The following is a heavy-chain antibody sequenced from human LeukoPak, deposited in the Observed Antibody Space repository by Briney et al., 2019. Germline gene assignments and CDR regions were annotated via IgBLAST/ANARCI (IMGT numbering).Heavy chain of an antibody. V-gene: IGHV4-4*02. CDR1: GGSISSSNW. CDR3: ATPRIAARPGYYYMDV. J-gene: IGHJ6*03. CDR2: IYHSGST. D-gene: IGHD6-6*01. Sequence: SETLSLTCAVSGGSISSSNWWSWVRQPPGKGLEWIGEIYHSGSTNYNPSLKSRVTISVDKSKNQFSLKLSSVTAADTAVYYCATPRIAARPGYYYMDVWGKGTTVTVSS.